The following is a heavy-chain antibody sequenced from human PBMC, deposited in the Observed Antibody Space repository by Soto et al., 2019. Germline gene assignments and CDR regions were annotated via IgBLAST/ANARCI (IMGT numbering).Heavy chain of an antibody. J-gene: IGHJ4*02. CDR3: AKVSPMGYFFDF. Sequence: GSLRLSCAASGFAFNTYSMHWVRQAPGRGLEWVAVISYDGSNKFYADSVKGRFTISRDNSKNTLYLEMNSLRGEDTAVYYCAKVSPMGYFFDFWGQGTLVTVSS. CDR2: ISYDGSNK. V-gene: IGHV3-30-3*01. CDR1: GFAFNTYS.